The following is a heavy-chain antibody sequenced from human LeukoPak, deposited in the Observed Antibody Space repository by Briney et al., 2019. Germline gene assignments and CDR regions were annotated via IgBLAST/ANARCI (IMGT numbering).Heavy chain of an antibody. Sequence: SETLSLTCTVSGGSISSSSYYWGWIRQPPGKGLEWIGSIYYSGSTYYNPSLKSRVTISVDTSKNQFSLKLSSVTAADTAVYYCARVMPSSGYYTFDYWGQGTLVTVSS. CDR2: IYYSGST. CDR3: ARVMPSSGYYTFDY. CDR1: GGSISSSSYY. D-gene: IGHD3-22*01. V-gene: IGHV4-39*07. J-gene: IGHJ4*02.